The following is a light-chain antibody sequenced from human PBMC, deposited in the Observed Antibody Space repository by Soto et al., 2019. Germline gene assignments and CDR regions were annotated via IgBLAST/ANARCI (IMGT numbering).Light chain of an antibody. V-gene: IGLV2-11*01. J-gene: IGLJ1*01. CDR1: SSDVGGYNF. CDR2: EVS. CDR3: YSYRGYYTRV. Sequence: QSVLTQPRSVSGSPGQSVAISCTGTSSDVGGYNFVSWYQQHPGRAPKLLIYEVSRRPSGVSNRFSGSKSGDTASLTISGLQAEDEADYYCYSYRGYYTRVFGTGTKVTLL.